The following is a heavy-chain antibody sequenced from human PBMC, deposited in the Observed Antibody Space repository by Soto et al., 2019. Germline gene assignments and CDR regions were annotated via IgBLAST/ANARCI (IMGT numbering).Heavy chain of an antibody. D-gene: IGHD1-1*01. Sequence: SETLSLTCTVSGGSISSYHCRWIRQSPGKGLEWIGYTSNSAPTIYNPSLKSRVTISADTSKNQFSLRLSSVTAADTAVYFCARQFRDVYNAVEYRGQGALVTVSS. J-gene: IGHJ4*02. CDR2: TSNSAPT. CDR3: ARQFRDVYNAVEY. V-gene: IGHV4-59*08. CDR1: GGSISSYH.